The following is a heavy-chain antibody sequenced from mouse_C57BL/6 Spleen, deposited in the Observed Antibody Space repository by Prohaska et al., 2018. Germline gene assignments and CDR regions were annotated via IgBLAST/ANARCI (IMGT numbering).Heavy chain of an antibody. CDR2: INPNKVGT. D-gene: IGHD3-3*01. Sequence: LHKSGPELVKPGASVKMSCKASGYTFTAYNMHWVKQSHGKSLEWIGYINPNKVGTSYKQKFKGKATLTVNKSSSTAYMEIRSLTSEDSAVYYCARDMAEGPFAYWGQGTLVTVSA. J-gene: IGHJ3*01. V-gene: IGHV1-22*01. CDR3: ARDMAEGPFAY. CDR1: GYTFTAYN.